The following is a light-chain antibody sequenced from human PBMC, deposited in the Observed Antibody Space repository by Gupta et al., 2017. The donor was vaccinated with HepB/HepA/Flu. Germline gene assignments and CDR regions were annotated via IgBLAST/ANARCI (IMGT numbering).Light chain of an antibody. Sequence: QSALTQPASVSGSPGQSITISCTGTNSDIGGYDFVSWYQQEDPERAHKLIIYDVHKRPSWVSDRFSGSKSGNTASLTISGLLAEDEGDYYCSSYTSNNTWVFGGGTKMTVL. J-gene: IGLJ3*02. V-gene: IGLV2-14*03. CDR3: SSYTSNNTWV. CDR2: DVH. CDR1: NSDIGGYDF.